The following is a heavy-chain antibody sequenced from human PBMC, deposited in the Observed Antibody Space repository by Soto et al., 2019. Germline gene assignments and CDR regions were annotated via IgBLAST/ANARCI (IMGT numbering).Heavy chain of an antibody. V-gene: IGHV1-46*01. CDR2: INPSGGST. Sequence: ASVKVSCKASGYTFTSYYMHWVRQAPGQGLEGMGIINPSGGSTTYAQKFQGRVTMTRDTSTSTVYMELSSLRSEDMAVYYCARSRMADAFDFWGQGTMVTVSS. CDR3: ARSRMADAFDF. CDR1: GYTFTSYY. J-gene: IGHJ3*01.